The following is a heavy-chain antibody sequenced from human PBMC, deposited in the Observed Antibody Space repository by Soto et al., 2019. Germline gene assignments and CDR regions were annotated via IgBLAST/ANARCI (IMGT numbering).Heavy chain of an antibody. D-gene: IGHD3-3*01. V-gene: IGHV4-34*01. CDR3: ATRITVFGLLIPPFDP. CDR1: GGSVNGYY. CDR2: INHTGGT. Sequence: SETLSLTCAVYGGSVNGYYWNWIRQPPGKGLEWIGEINHTGGTHYSPSLKSRVTMSVDTSKNQFSLRLSSVTAADTAIYYCATRITVFGLLIPPFDPWGQGTQVTVSS. J-gene: IGHJ5*02.